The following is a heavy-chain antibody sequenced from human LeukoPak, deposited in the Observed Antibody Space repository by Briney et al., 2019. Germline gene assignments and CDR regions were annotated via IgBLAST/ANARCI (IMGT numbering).Heavy chain of an antibody. V-gene: IGHV4-61*02. J-gene: IGHJ4*02. CDR1: GGSISSGYYY. CDR3: ATMGLGQQSPNDY. Sequence: SETLSLTCTVSGGSISSGYYYWSWIRQPAGKGLEWIGRIYFSGSANYNPSLKSRVTISVDKSKNQFSLKLSSVTAADTAVYYCATMGLGQQSPNDYWGQGTLVTVSS. CDR2: IYFSGSA. D-gene: IGHD6-13*01.